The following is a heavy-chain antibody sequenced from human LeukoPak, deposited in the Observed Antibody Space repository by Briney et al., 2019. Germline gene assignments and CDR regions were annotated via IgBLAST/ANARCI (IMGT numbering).Heavy chain of an antibody. CDR3: ARDSSSLKY. CDR2: ISWNSGSI. D-gene: IGHD6-13*01. V-gene: IGHV3-9*01. CDR1: GFTFDDYA. Sequence: GGSLRLSCAASGFTFDDYAMHWVRQAPGKGLEWVSGISWNSGSIGYADSVKGRFTISRDNAKNSLYLQMNSLRAEDTAVYYCARDSSSLKYWGQGTLVTVSS. J-gene: IGHJ4*02.